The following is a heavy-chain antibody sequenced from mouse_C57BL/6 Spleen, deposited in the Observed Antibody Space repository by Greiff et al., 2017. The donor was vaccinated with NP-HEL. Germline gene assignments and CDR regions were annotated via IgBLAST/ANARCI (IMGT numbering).Heavy chain of an antibody. D-gene: IGHD2-4*01. CDR3: ARRGYYDYDGHFDY. CDR1: GYTFTDYY. V-gene: IGHV1-75*01. Sequence: VQLKESGPELVKPGASVKISCKASGYTFTDYYINWVKQRPGQGLEWIGWIFPGSGSTYYNEKFKGKATLTVDKSSSTAYMLLSSLTSEDSAGYFRARRGYYDYDGHFDYWGQGTTLTVSS. J-gene: IGHJ2*01. CDR2: IFPGSGST.